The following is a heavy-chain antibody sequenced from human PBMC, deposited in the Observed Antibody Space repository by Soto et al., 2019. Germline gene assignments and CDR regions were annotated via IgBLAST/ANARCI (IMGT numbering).Heavy chain of an antibody. D-gene: IGHD2-2*01. CDR3: AREDSIIIPAVSDF. CDR2: ISKSDYT. Sequence: GGSLRLSCTVSGFAFNNYGINWVRQAPGKGLEWVSSISKSDYTYYSDSVKGRFTISRDNAKNSVSLQMNTLRVEDTAVYYCAREDSIIIPAVSDFWGRGTLVTVSS. V-gene: IGHV3-21*01. J-gene: IGHJ4*02. CDR1: GFAFNNYG.